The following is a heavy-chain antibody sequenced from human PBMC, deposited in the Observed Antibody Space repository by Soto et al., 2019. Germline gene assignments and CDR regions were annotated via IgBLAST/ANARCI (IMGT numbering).Heavy chain of an antibody. J-gene: IGHJ6*02. CDR3: AKQDTSIITIFGVVLYGMDV. V-gene: IGHV3-30*18. CDR2: ISYDGSNK. CDR1: GFTFSSYG. Sequence: QVQLVESGGGVVQPGRSLRLSCAASGFTFSSYGMHWVRQAPGKGLEWVAVISYDGSNKYYADSVKGRFTISRDNSKNTLYLQMNSLRAEDTGVYYCAKQDTSIITIFGVVLYGMDVWGQGTTVTVSS. D-gene: IGHD3-3*01.